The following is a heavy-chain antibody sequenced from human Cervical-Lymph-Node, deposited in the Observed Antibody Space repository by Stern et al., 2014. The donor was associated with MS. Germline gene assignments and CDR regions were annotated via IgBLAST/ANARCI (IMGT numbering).Heavy chain of an antibody. J-gene: IGHJ5*02. Sequence: VHLVESGAEVTKPGPSVKVSCKASGGTFSKFPSSWVRQAPGQGIEWMGGIFPVFGTPTYAQEFRGRVTITADVSTSTVYMELSSLRSDDTAVYYCALSSETSDRWYSLGYDLWGQGTLVTVSS. CDR2: IFPVFGTP. V-gene: IGHV1-69*01. D-gene: IGHD6-13*01. CDR3: ALSSETSDRWYSLGYDL. CDR1: GGTFSKFP.